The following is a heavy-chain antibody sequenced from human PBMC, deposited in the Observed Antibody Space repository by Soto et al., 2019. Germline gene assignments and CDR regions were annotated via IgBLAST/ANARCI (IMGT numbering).Heavy chain of an antibody. D-gene: IGHD5-12*01. Sequence: ASVKVSCKASGYTFTSYYIHWVRQAPGQGGQGLEWMGIINPSGGSTNYAQKFQGRVTMTRDTSTSTVYMELSSLRSEDTAVYCCAQSGDESRFDFWGQGTLVTVSS. CDR3: AQSGDESRFDF. V-gene: IGHV1-46*01. CDR1: GYTFTSYY. CDR2: INPSGGST. J-gene: IGHJ4*02.